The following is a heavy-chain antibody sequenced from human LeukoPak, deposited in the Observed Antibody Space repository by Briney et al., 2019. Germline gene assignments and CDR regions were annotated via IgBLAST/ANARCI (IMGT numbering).Heavy chain of an antibody. D-gene: IGHD2-2*01. J-gene: IGHJ6*04. CDR1: GFTFSSYS. CDR2: ISSSSSYI. Sequence: PGGSLRLSCAASGFTFSSYSMNWVRQAPGKGLEWVSSISSSSSYIYYADSVKGRFTISRDNAKSSLYLQMNSLRAEDTAVYYRARMAVVIGGMDVWGKGTTVTVSS. CDR3: ARMAVVIGGMDV. V-gene: IGHV3-21*01.